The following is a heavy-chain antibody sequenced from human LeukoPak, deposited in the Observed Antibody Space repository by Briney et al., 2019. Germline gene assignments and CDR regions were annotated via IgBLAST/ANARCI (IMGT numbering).Heavy chain of an antibody. CDR2: IWYDGSNK. J-gene: IGHJ4*02. CDR3: AKDVVDYGDYVFDY. Sequence: PGGSLRLSCAAPGFTFSSYGMHWVRQAPGKGLEWVAVIWYDGSNKYYADSVKGRFTISRDNSKNTLYLQMNSLRAEDTAVYYCAKDVVDYGDYVFDYWGQGTLVTVSS. D-gene: IGHD4-17*01. V-gene: IGHV3-33*06. CDR1: GFTFSSYG.